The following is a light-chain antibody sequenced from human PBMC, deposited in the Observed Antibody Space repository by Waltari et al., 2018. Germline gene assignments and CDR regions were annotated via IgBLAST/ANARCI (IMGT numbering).Light chain of an antibody. Sequence: EIHMTQSPSSVSASVGDRVSMSCRASQDISTSLALYQQKSGKDSSLLIYHSSTLQSGVPSRFSGAGTGTDFTLTINNLHPEDFATYFCQQGDTSPPTFGPGTKGELK. V-gene: IGKV1-12*01. CDR2: HSS. CDR1: QDISTS. CDR3: QQGDTSPPT. J-gene: IGKJ1*01.